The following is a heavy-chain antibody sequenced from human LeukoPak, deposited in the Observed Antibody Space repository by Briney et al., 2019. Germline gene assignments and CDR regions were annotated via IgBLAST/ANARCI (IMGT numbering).Heavy chain of an antibody. CDR1: GYTFTTYY. CDR3: ARAYDSSGYYFDH. V-gene: IGHV1-46*01. CDR2: INPSGGST. J-gene: IGHJ4*02. D-gene: IGHD3-22*01. Sequence: ASVKVSCKASGYTFTTYYMNWVRQAPGQGLEWMGIINPSGGSTSYAQKFQGRVTMTRDTSTSTVYLELSSLRSEDTAVYYCARAYDSSGYYFDHWGQGTLVTVSS.